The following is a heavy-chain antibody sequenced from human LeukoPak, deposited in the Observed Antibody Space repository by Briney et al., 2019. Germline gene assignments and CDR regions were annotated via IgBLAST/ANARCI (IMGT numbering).Heavy chain of an antibody. CDR3: AAQGYCSDGSCS. CDR2: INWNGGST. V-gene: IGHV3-20*04. D-gene: IGHD2-15*01. CDR1: GFTFGDYG. Sequence: GGSLRLSCAASGFTFGDYGTSWVRHAPGKGLEWVSGINWNGGSTGYADSVKGRFTISRDNAKYSLYLQMNSLRAEDTAFYYCAAQGYCSDGSCSWGQGTLVTVSS. J-gene: IGHJ5*02.